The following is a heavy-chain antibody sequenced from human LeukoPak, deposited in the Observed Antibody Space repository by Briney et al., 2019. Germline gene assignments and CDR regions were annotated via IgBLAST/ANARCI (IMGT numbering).Heavy chain of an antibody. V-gene: IGHV3-30-3*01. CDR3: ARDLIRDSGSYLGLDY. CDR1: GFTFSSYA. D-gene: IGHD1-26*01. Sequence: GGSLRLSCAASGFTFSSYAMSWVRQAPGKGLEWVAVISYDGSNKYYADSVKGRFTISRDNSKNTLYLQMNSLRAEDTAVYYCARDLIRDSGSYLGLDYWGQGTLVTVSS. J-gene: IGHJ4*02. CDR2: ISYDGSNK.